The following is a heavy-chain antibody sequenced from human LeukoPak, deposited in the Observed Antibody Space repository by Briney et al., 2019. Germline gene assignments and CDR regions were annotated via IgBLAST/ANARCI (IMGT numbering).Heavy chain of an antibody. D-gene: IGHD1-14*01. CDR3: AKKYNTGLDP. CDR1: GFNFRTYG. CDR2: INGSGAST. V-gene: IGHV3-23*01. Sequence: GGSLRLSCAASGFNFRTYGMHWVRQASGKGLEWVSDINGSGASTYYADSVKGRFTISRDNSKNTLYLQMNSLRAEDTAVYYCAKKYNTGLDPWGQGTLVTVSS. J-gene: IGHJ5*02.